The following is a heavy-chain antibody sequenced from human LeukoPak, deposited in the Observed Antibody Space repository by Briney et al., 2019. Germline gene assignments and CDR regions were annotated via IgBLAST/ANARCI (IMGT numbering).Heavy chain of an antibody. CDR2: ITSSSSSI. V-gene: IGHV3-21*01. CDR3: ARDLAWGAY. J-gene: IGHJ4*02. D-gene: IGHD4/OR15-4a*01. CDR1: GFTFSIYT. Sequence: GGSLRLSCVASGFTFSIYTMSWVRQAPGKGLEWVSSITSSSSSIYSADSVKGRLTISRDNTKNSLYLEMNSLRDEDTAVYYCARDLAWGAYWGQGTLVTVSS.